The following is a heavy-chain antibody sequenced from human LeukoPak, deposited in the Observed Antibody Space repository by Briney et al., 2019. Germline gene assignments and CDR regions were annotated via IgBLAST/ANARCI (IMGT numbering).Heavy chain of an antibody. CDR1: GFTFSSYE. CDR3: AELGITMIGGV. Sequence: GGSLRLSCAASGFTFSSYEMTRVREAPGQGLKWVSYISSSGSTIYYADCVKGRFTISRDNAKNSLYLQMNSLRAEDTAVYYCAELGITMIGGVWGKGTTVTISS. CDR2: ISSSGSTI. J-gene: IGHJ6*04. D-gene: IGHD3-10*02. V-gene: IGHV3-48*03.